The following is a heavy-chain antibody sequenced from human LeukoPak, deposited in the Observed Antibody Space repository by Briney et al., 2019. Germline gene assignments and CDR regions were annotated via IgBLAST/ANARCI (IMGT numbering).Heavy chain of an antibody. J-gene: IGHJ6*02. V-gene: IGHV1-2*06. CDR1: GYTFTGYY. Sequence: ASVKVSCKASGYTFTGYYMHRVRQAPGQGLEWMGRINPNSGGTNYAQKFQGRVTMTRDTSITTAYMELSRLRSDDTAVYYCARGLHCSGGSCLAMDVWGQGTTVTVSS. D-gene: IGHD2-15*01. CDR3: ARGLHCSGGSCLAMDV. CDR2: INPNSGGT.